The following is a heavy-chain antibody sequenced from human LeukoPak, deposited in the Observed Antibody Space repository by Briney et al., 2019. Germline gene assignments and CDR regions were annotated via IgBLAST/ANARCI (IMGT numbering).Heavy chain of an antibody. V-gene: IGHV3-30-3*01. Sequence: PGGSLRLSCAASGFTFSSYAMHWVRQAPGKGLEWVAVISYDGSNKYYADSVKGRFTISRDNSKNTLYLQMNSLRAEDTAVYYCARGGSGSYFESAFDIWGQGTMVTVSS. D-gene: IGHD1-26*01. CDR3: ARGGSGSYFESAFDI. CDR1: GFTFSSYA. J-gene: IGHJ3*02. CDR2: ISYDGSNK.